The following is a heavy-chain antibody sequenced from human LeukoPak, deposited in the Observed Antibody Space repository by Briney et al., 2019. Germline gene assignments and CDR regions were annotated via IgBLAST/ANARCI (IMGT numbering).Heavy chain of an antibody. Sequence: PGGSLRLSCAASGFTFSSYGMSWVRQAPGKGLEWVSSISGSGGSTYYADSVKGRFTISRDNSNNTLYLQMNSLRAEDTAVYYCAKEDGRISVVREYYNWFDPWGQGTLVTVSS. V-gene: IGHV3-23*01. CDR2: ISGSGGST. J-gene: IGHJ5*02. CDR3: AKEDGRISVVREYYNWFDP. D-gene: IGHD3-10*01. CDR1: GFTFSSYG.